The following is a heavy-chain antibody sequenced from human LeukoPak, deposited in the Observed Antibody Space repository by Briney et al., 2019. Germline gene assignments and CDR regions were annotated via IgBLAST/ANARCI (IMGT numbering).Heavy chain of an antibody. CDR2: ISYDGSNK. D-gene: IGHD6-19*01. J-gene: IGHJ4*02. Sequence: SGGSLRLSCAASGFNFSSYGMHWVRQAPGKGLEWVAVISYDGSNKYYADSVKGRFTISRDNSKNTLYLQMNSLRPEDTAVYYCAKGQAGSAWYLGLFDYWGQGTLVTVSS. V-gene: IGHV3-30*18. CDR3: AKGQAGSAWYLGLFDY. CDR1: GFNFSSYG.